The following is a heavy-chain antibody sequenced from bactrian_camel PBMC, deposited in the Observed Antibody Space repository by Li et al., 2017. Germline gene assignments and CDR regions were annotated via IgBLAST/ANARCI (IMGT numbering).Heavy chain of an antibody. Sequence: VQLVESGGGSVQPGGSLRLSCTSSTDMLSNYCMGWFRQAPGKRREGVAVIDSDGSSTYADSVKGQFTISKDNAKNTLYLQMNSLKPLDTATYICAAARCEGSIDSTMTTEARGPRSPSP. CDR1: TDMLSNYC. J-gene: IGHJ4*01. D-gene: IGHD3*01. V-gene: IGHV3S53*01. CDR3: AAARCEGSIDSTMTT. CDR2: IDSDGSS.